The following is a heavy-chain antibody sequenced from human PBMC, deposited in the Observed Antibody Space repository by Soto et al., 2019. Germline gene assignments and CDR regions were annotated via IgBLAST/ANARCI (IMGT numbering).Heavy chain of an antibody. D-gene: IGHD4-4*01. V-gene: IGHV3-33*01. CDR2: IWNEGTKK. CDR3: ARVGSTYSNYIDY. CDR1: GFTFTGYH. Sequence: QVQLVESGGGVVQPGRSLRLSCAASGFTFTGYHMHWVRQAPGKGLEWVAIIWNEGTKKYYADSVKGRFTISRDKSKNTVYLQMNSLRAEDTGVYYCARVGSTYSNYIDYWGQGTLVTVSS. J-gene: IGHJ4*02.